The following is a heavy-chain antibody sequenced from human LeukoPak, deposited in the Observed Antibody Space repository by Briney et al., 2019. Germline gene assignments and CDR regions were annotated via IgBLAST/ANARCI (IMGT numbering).Heavy chain of an antibody. Sequence: SVKVSCKASGGTFSSYAISWVRQAPGQGLEWMGGIIPIFGTANYAQKFQGRVTITTDESTSTAYMELSSLRSEDTAVYYCAVCAGSCGVYYFDHWGQGTLVTVSS. CDR2: IIPIFGTA. D-gene: IGHD2-15*01. V-gene: IGHV1-69*05. CDR3: AVCAGSCGVYYFDH. J-gene: IGHJ4*02. CDR1: GGTFSSYA.